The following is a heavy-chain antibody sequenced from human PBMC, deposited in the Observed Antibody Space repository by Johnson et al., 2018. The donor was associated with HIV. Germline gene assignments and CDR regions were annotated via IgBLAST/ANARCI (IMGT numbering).Heavy chain of an antibody. D-gene: IGHD5-12*01. CDR2: IGTAGDT. Sequence: VQLVESGGGLVQPGGSLRLSCAASGFTFSSYDMHWVRQATGKGLEWVSAIGTAGDTYYPGSVKGRFTISRENAKNSLYLQMNSLRAEDTALYYCAKDMNWVATTVGDAFDIWGQGTMVTVSS. CDR3: AKDMNWVATTVGDAFDI. J-gene: IGHJ3*02. CDR1: GFTFSSYD. V-gene: IGHV3-13*01.